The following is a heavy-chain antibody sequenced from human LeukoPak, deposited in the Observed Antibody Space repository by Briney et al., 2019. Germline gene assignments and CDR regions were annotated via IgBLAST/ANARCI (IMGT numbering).Heavy chain of an antibody. J-gene: IGHJ4*02. Sequence: GGSLRLSCVVSGFTVSNSYMTWVRQAPGKGLEWLSIIYNSGTTYYADSVGGRFTISRDNSKSTIYLQMKSLRAEDTAVYYCARVKRGAVAGREIFDYWGQGTLVTVSS. D-gene: IGHD6-19*01. CDR3: ARVKRGAVAGREIFDY. V-gene: IGHV3-66*01. CDR1: GFTVSNSY. CDR2: IYNSGTT.